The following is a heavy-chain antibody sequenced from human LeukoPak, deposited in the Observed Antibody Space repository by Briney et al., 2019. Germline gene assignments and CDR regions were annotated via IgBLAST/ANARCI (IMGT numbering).Heavy chain of an antibody. V-gene: IGHV1-46*01. Sequence: ASVKVSCKASGYTFTSYYMHWVRQAPGQGLECMGIINPSGGSTSYAQKFQGRVTMTRDTSTSTVYMELSSLRSEDTAVYYCGQQLDYYYGMDVWGQGTTVTVSS. CDR1: GYTFTSYY. CDR2: INPSGGST. D-gene: IGHD6-13*01. J-gene: IGHJ6*02. CDR3: GQQLDYYYGMDV.